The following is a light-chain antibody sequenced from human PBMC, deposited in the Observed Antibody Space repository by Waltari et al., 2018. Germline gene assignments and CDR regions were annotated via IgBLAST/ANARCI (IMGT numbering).Light chain of an antibody. CDR3: SSYTSSTTSYVV. CDR1: SSDVGSYNR. CDR2: EVI. J-gene: IGLJ2*01. Sequence: QSALTQPPSVSGSPGQSVTISCTGTSSDVGSYNRVSWYQQPPGTAPKLMIYEVINRPSGVPDRFSGSKSGNTASLTISGVQAEDEAEYYCSSYTSSTTSYVVFGGGTKLTVL. V-gene: IGLV2-18*02.